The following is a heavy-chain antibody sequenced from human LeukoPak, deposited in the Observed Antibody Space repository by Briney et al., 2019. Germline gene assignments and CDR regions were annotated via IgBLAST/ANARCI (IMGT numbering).Heavy chain of an antibody. D-gene: IGHD6-19*01. J-gene: IGHJ1*01. CDR3: ARHGTSSRWYKH. Sequence: SETLSLTCTVSGGSISSYYWSWIRQPPGKGLEWIGYIYYSGSTNYNPSLKSRVTISVDTSKNQFSLKLSSVTAADTAVYYCARHGTSSRWYKHWGQGTLVTVSS. V-gene: IGHV4-59*08. CDR1: GGSISSYY. CDR2: IYYSGST.